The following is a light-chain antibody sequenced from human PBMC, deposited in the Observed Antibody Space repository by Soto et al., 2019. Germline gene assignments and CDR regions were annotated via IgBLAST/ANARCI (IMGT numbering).Light chain of an antibody. CDR3: LQYVTAPYT. CDR2: SAS. J-gene: IGKJ2*01. CDR1: RGVTSNY. V-gene: IGKV3-20*01. Sequence: EIVLTQSPGTLSLSPGERATLSCRASRGVTSNYLAWYQQKPGQAPRLLIYSASTRATGIADRFSGSGSGTDLTLTISSLEPEDFALYYCLQYVTAPYTFGRGTKVEIK.